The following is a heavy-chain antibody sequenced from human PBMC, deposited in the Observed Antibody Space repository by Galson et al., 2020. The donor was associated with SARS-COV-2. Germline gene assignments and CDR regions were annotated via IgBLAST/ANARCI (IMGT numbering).Heavy chain of an antibody. CDR3: ARAAPITIFGVVTSIGWFDP. D-gene: IGHD3-3*01. J-gene: IGHJ5*02. CDR1: GGSISSYY. Sequence: SETLSLTCTVSGGSISSYYWSWIRQPPGKGLEWIGYIYYSGSTNYNPSLKSRVTISVDTSKNQFSLKLSSVTAADTAVYYCARAAPITIFGVVTSIGWFDPWGQGTLVTVSS. CDR2: IYYSGST. V-gene: IGHV4-59*01.